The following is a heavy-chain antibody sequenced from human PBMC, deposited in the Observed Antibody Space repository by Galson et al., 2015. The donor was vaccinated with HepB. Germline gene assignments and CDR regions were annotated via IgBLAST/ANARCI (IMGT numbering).Heavy chain of an antibody. CDR1: GFTFSSYD. CDR2: IGTAGDT. CDR3: ARGYCSSTSCYFDY. Sequence: SLRLSCAASGFTFSSYDMHWVRQATGKGLEWVSAIGTAGDTYYPGSVKGRFTISRENAKNSLYLQMNSLRAGDTAVYYCARGYCSSTSCYFDYWGQGTLVTVSS. D-gene: IGHD2-2*01. J-gene: IGHJ4*02. V-gene: IGHV3-13*01.